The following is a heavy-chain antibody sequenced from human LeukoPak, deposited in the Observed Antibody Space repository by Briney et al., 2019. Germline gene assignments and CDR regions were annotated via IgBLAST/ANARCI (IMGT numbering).Heavy chain of an antibody. V-gene: IGHV3-72*01. CDR2: SRSKAKSYTT. CDR1: GFTFSDHF. Sequence: GGSLRLSCAVSGFTFSDHFLDWVRQAPGKGLEWVGRSRSKAKSYTTECAASVKGRFTISRDDSTNSLYLQMNSLKIEDTAIYYCVRVGSVAGSDYLDYWGQGTLVTVSS. J-gene: IGHJ4*02. CDR3: VRVGSVAGSDYLDY. D-gene: IGHD6-19*01.